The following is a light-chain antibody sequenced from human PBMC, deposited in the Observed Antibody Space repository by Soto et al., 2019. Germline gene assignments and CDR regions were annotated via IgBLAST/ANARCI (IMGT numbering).Light chain of an antibody. CDR2: DVS. CDR3: CSYAGRYTVL. CDR1: TSNIGTYDY. J-gene: IGLJ2*01. V-gene: IGLV2-11*01. Sequence: QSVLTQPRSVSGSPGQSVTISCTGTTSNIGTYDYVSWYQQHPGKVPKLMIYDVSQRPSGVPDRFSGSKSGNTASLTISGLQTEDEADSYCCSYAGRYTVLFGGGTKVT.